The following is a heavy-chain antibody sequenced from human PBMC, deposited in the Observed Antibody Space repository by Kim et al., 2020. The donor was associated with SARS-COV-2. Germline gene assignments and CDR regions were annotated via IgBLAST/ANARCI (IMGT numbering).Heavy chain of an antibody. V-gene: IGHV1-18*01. Sequence: ASVKVSCKASGYTFTSYAISWVRQAPGQGLEWMGGISPYNGKTNYAQKFQGRVTMTADTSTSTAYMELSSLRSEDTAVYYCARGRSYSGSRGYDSDAYG. CDR3: ARGRSYSGSRGYDSDAYG. CDR1: GYTFTSYA. J-gene: IGHJ6*01. CDR2: ISPYNGKT. D-gene: IGHD3-22*01.